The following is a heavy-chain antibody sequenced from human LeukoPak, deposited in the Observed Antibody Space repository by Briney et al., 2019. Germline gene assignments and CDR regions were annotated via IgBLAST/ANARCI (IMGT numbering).Heavy chain of an antibody. V-gene: IGHV4-38-2*02. CDR1: GYSISSGYY. D-gene: IGHD3-22*01. CDR3: ARGPYSYDSSGAFDI. J-gene: IGHJ3*02. CDR2: IYHSGST. Sequence: PSETLSLTCTVSGYSISSGYYWGWIRQPPGKGLEWIGSIYHSGSTYYNPSLKSRVTISVDTSKNQFSLKLSSVTAADTAVYFCARGPYSYDSSGAFDIWGQGTMVTVSS.